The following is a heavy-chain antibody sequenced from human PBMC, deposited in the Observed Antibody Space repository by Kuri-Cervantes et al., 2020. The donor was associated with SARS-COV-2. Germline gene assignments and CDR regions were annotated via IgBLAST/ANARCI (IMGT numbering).Heavy chain of an antibody. CDR1: GGSTRSGAYY. CDR3: ATDKPSYGGNGYLQL. D-gene: IGHD4-23*01. V-gene: IGHV4-31*03. J-gene: IGHJ1*01. CDR2: IYYNGVT. Sequence: LKLSCSVSGGSTRSGAYYCHWIRHRPGKGLEWIGNIYYNGVTYYNPSLKSRVTISVDTSKNQFSLKLSSMTAADTAVYYCATDKPSYGGNGYLQLWGQGTRVTVSS.